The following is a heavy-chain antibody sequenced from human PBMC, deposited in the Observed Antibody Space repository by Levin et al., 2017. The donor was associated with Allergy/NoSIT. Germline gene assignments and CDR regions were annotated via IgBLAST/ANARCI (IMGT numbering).Heavy chain of an antibody. J-gene: IGHJ6*02. Sequence: GGSLRLSCAASGFTFSSYGMHWVRQAPGKGLEWVAVISYDGSNKYYADSVKGRFTISRDNSKNTLYLQMNSLRAEDTAVYYCAKSDGSGSYYNVWYYYYYGMDVWGQGTTVTVSS. CDR1: GFTFSSYG. CDR3: AKSDGSGSYYNVWYYYYYGMDV. V-gene: IGHV3-30*18. CDR2: ISYDGSNK. D-gene: IGHD3-10*01.